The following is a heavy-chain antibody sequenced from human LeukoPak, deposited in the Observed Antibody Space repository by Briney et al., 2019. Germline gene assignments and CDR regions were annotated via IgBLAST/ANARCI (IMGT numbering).Heavy chain of an antibody. CDR1: GLTFSTYN. CDR3: ARDFDCSSARCYLPGGVNGMDV. J-gene: IGHJ6*02. D-gene: IGHD2-2*01. Sequence: GGSLRLSCAASGLTFSTYNMNWVRQAPGKGLEWVSYIRFSGSIIYYADSVKGRFTISRDNAKSSLYLQMNSLRAEDTAVYYCARDFDCSSARCYLPGGVNGMDVWGQGTTVTVSS. CDR2: IRFSGSII. V-gene: IGHV3-48*04.